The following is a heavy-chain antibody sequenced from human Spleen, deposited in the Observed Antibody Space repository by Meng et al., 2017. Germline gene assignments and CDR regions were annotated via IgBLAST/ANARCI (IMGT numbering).Heavy chain of an antibody. V-gene: IGHV1-2*02. Sequence: ASVKVSCKASGYTFTGYYMHWVRQAPGQGLEWMGWINPNSGGTNYAQKFQGRVTITADKSTSTAYMELSSLRSEDTAVYYCASRRDGYNHFDYWGQGTLVTVSS. CDR1: GYTFTGYY. J-gene: IGHJ4*02. D-gene: IGHD5-24*01. CDR3: ASRRDGYNHFDY. CDR2: INPNSGGT.